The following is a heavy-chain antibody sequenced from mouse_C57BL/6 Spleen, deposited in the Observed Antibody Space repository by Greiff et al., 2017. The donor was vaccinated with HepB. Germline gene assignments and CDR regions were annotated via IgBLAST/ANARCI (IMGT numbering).Heavy chain of an antibody. CDR2: IDPEDGES. D-gene: IGHD1-1*01. Sequence: EVPLKDSGAELVKPGASVKLSCTASGFNIKDYYMHWVKQRTEQGLEWIGRIDPEDGESKYAPKFQGKATITVDTSSNTAYLQLSSLTSEDTAVYYCAALCVTTVVAFDYWGQGTTLTFSS. J-gene: IGHJ2*01. CDR3: AALCVTTVVAFDY. V-gene: IGHV14-2*01. CDR1: GFNIKDYY.